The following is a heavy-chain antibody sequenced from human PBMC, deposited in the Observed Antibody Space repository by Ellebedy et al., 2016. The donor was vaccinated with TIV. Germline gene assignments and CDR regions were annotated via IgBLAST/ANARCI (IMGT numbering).Heavy chain of an antibody. D-gene: IGHD3-10*01. CDR1: GFTFRSYW. J-gene: IGHJ4*02. CDR2: INGDGSST. CDR3: ARVPPPPPFYGSGSYVDY. Sequence: GESLKISCAASGFTFRSYWMYWVRQVPGKGLVWVSRINGDGSSTRYADSVKGRFIISRDNAKNTLFLQMKSLRADDTAVYYCARVPPPPPFYGSGSYVDYWGQGTLVTVSS. V-gene: IGHV3-74*01.